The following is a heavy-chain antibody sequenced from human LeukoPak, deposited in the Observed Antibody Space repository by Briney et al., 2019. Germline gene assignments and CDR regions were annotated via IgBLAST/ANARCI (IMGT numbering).Heavy chain of an antibody. D-gene: IGHD3-3*01. CDR1: GASISSYY. CDR2: IFYSGST. Sequence: SETLSLTCTVSGASISSYYWSWIRQPPGKGLEWIGYIFYSGSTNYNPSLKSRVTISVDTSKNQFSLKLSSVTAADTAVYYCARADSKGPRKGKWLLSYFDYWGQGTLVTVSS. V-gene: IGHV4-59*01. CDR3: ARADSKGPRKGKWLLSYFDY. J-gene: IGHJ4*02.